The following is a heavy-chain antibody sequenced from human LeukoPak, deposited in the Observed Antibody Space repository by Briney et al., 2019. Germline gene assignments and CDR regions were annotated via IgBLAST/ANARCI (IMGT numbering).Heavy chain of an antibody. CDR3: AREGKLTGYFGGLGFNY. D-gene: IGHD6-19*01. V-gene: IGHV4-59*01. Sequence: SETLSLTCTVSGGSISSFYWSWIRQPPGKGLEWIGNIDYSGSTIYNPALKSRVTVSVDTSKNQFSLNLTSVTAADTAVYYCAREGKLTGYFGGLGFNYWGQGILVTVSS. CDR2: IDYSGST. J-gene: IGHJ4*02. CDR1: GGSISSFY.